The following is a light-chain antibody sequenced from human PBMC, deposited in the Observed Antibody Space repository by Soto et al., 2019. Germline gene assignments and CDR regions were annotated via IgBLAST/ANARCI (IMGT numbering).Light chain of an antibody. CDR1: QGVTTN. V-gene: IGKV3-15*01. J-gene: IGKJ5*01. CDR2: DVS. CDR3: QQYNNWPFS. Sequence: ITPRPSPVHVSPGERVTLSWRAGQGVTTNFAWYQQKSGQSPRLLIYDVSSRATGVPSRFSGTGSETDFTLTISGLQSEDSAIYFCQQYNNWPFSFGQGTRLEI.